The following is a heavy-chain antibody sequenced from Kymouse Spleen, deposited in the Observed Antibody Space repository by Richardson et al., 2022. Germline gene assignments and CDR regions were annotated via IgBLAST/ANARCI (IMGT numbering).Heavy chain of an antibody. Sequence: EVQLVESGGGLVQPGGSLRLSCAASGFTFSSYAMSWVRQAPGKGLEWVSAISGSGGSTYYADSVKGRFTISRDNSKNTLYLQMNSLRAEDTAVYYCAKDLGVTMVRGVIIHYYYYGMDVWGQGTTVTVSS. J-gene: IGHJ6*02. CDR3: AKDLGVTMVRGVIIHYYYYGMDV. CDR1: GFTFSSYA. D-gene: IGHD3-10*01. V-gene: IGHV3-23*04. CDR2: ISGSGGST.